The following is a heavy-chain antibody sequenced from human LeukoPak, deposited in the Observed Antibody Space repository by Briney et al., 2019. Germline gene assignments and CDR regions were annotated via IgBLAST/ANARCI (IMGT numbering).Heavy chain of an antibody. CDR2: ISSSGSTI. D-gene: IGHD3-22*01. CDR3: ARDRRYYDSSGYFAPGDY. Sequence: PGGSLRLSCAASGFTFSDYYMSWIRQAPGKGLEWVSYISSSGSTIYYADSVKGRFTISRDNAKNSLYLQMNSLRAEDTAVYYCARDRRYYDSSGYFAPGDYWGQGTLATVSS. CDR1: GFTFSDYY. J-gene: IGHJ4*02. V-gene: IGHV3-11*01.